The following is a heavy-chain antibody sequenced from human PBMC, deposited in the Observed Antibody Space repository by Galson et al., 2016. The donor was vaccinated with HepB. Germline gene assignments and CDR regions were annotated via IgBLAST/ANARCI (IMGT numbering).Heavy chain of an antibody. J-gene: IGHJ3*02. CDR3: ARPNYDFWSNYRGASDI. CDR2: ISAYNGNT. CDR1: GYTFTNYG. Sequence: SCKASGYTFTNYGISWVRQAPGQGLEWMGRISAYNGNTKYAQKFQGRVTMTTDTSTSTAYMELRSLRSDDTAVYYCARPNYDFWSNYRGASDIWGQGTMVTVSS. V-gene: IGHV1-18*01. D-gene: IGHD3-3*01.